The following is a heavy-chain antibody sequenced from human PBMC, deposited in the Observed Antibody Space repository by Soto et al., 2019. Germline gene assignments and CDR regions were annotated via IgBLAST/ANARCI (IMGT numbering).Heavy chain of an antibody. CDR2: IYYSGRT. Sequence: SETLSLTCTVSGGSLTSYYWNWIRQPPGKGLEWIGYIYYSGRTKYNPSLESRVTMSVDTSQNQFSLKLSSVTAADTAVYYCARVGYYDSSTIDYWGQGALVTVSS. V-gene: IGHV4-59*01. CDR1: GGSLTSYY. CDR3: ARVGYYDSSTIDY. D-gene: IGHD3-22*01. J-gene: IGHJ4*02.